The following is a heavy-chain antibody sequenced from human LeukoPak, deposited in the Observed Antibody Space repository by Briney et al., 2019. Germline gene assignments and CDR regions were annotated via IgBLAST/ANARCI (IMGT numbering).Heavy chain of an antibody. V-gene: IGHV1-69*13. Sequence: GASVKVSCKASGGTFSSYAISWVRQAPGQGLEWMGGIIPIFGTANYAQKFQGRVTITADESTSTAYMELSSLRSEDTAVYYCARFGYYDSSGPYNWFDPWGQGTLVTVSS. D-gene: IGHD3-22*01. CDR1: GGTFSSYA. CDR3: ARFGYYDSSGPYNWFDP. J-gene: IGHJ5*02. CDR2: IIPIFGTA.